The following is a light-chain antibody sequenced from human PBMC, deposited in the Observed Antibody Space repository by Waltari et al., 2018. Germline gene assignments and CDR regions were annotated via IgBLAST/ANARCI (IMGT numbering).Light chain of an antibody. J-gene: IGLJ2*01. CDR3: CSYAGSSTHVV. Sequence: QSALTQPASVSGSPGQSITISCTGTSSDVGGYYYVPWYQPHPGTAPKLMIYYCSNRRAGVSNRFSGSKSGNTASVTISGLQAEDEADYYCCSYAGSSTHVVFGGGTKLTVL. CDR2: YCS. V-gene: IGLV2-23*01. CDR1: SSDVGGYYY.